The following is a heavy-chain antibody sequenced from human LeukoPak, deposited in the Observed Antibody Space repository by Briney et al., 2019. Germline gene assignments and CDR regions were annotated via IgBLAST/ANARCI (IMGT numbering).Heavy chain of an antibody. Sequence: GGSLRLSCAASGFTFSSYAMSWVRQAPGKGLEWVSAISGSGGSTYYADSVKGRFTISRDNSKNTLYLQMNSLRAEDTAVYYCAKDRTVDYYDSGVISYWGQGTLVTVSS. CDR1: GFTFSSYA. CDR2: ISGSGGST. V-gene: IGHV3-23*01. CDR3: AKDRTVDYYDSGVISY. J-gene: IGHJ4*02. D-gene: IGHD3-22*01.